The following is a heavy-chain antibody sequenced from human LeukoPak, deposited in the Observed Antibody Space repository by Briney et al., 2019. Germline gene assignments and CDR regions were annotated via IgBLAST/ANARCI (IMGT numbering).Heavy chain of an antibody. CDR1: GFTFSSIS. V-gene: IGHV3-30*03. CDR2: ISYDGSNK. Sequence: GGSLRLSCAASGFTFSSISMNWVRRAPGKGLEWVAVISYDGSNKYYADSVKGRFTISRDNSKNTLYLQMNSLRAEDTAVYYCARVGSSNYYLGAFDIWGQGTMVTVSS. CDR3: ARVGSSNYYLGAFDI. D-gene: IGHD3-22*01. J-gene: IGHJ3*02.